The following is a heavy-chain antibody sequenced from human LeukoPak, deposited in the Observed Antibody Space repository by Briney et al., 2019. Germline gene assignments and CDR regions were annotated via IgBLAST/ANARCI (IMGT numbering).Heavy chain of an antibody. CDR2: VYTSGTT. CDR1: GGSFTNYY. D-gene: IGHD2-2*01. CDR3: ARPSIPSAAASALDI. V-gene: IGHV4-4*07. Sequence: PSETLSLTCTVSGGSFTNYYWNRFRQPATKGLEWIGRVYTSGTTNYNPSLKSRASMSVDTSKNQVSLKMTSVTAADTAVYYCARPSIPSAAASALDIWGQGTMVTVSS. J-gene: IGHJ3*02.